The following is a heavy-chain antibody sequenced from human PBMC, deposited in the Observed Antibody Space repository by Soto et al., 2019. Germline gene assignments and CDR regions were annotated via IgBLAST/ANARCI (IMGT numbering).Heavy chain of an antibody. CDR2: ISYDGSNK. Sequence: GGSLRLSCAASGFTFSSYGMHWVRQAPGKGLEWVAVISYDGSNKYYADSVKGRFTISRDNSKNTLYLQMNSLRAEDTAVYYCAKVGPGYSSSWYEFDYWGQGTLVTVSS. CDR1: GFTFSSYG. J-gene: IGHJ4*02. V-gene: IGHV3-30*18. D-gene: IGHD6-13*01. CDR3: AKVGPGYSSSWYEFDY.